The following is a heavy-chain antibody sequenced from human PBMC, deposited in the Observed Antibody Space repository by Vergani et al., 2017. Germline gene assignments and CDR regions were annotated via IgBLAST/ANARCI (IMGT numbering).Heavy chain of an antibody. CDR3: ARAAVVVVTASFDD. Sequence: QLQLQESGPGLVKPSETLSLTCTVSGGSISSSSYYWGWIRQPPGKGLEWIGSIYYSGSTYYNPSLKSRVNISVDTSKNQFSLKLSSVTAADTAVYYCARAAVVVVTASFDDWGQGTLVTVSS. D-gene: IGHD2-21*02. CDR2: IYYSGST. V-gene: IGHV4-39*07. J-gene: IGHJ4*02. CDR1: GGSISSSSYY.